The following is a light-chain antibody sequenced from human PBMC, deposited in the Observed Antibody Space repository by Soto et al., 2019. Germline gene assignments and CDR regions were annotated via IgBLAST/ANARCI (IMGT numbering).Light chain of an antibody. CDR2: GAS. J-gene: IGKJ1*01. V-gene: IGKV3-15*01. CDR1: QSVSSN. Sequence: ETVMMQSPATLSVSAGERATLSCTASQSVSSNLAWYQQNPGQAPRLLIYGASTRAAGIPARFSGSGSGTEFILTISSLQSEDFAVYYCQQYKNWPRTFGQGTKVEIK. CDR3: QQYKNWPRT.